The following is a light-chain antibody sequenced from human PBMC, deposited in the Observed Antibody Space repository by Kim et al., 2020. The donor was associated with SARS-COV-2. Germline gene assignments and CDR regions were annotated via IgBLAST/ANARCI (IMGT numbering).Light chain of an antibody. V-gene: IGLV4-69*01. Sequence: APVKHTRTRSSGHLSYPIAWHQQQTEKGPRYVMKLSCDGSHNEGDGIPDRFSGASSGAERYLTISSLQSDDEADYYCHTWGTGIWVFGGGTKVTVL. CDR3: HTWGTGIWV. CDR1: SGHLSYP. J-gene: IGLJ3*02. CDR2: LSCDGSH.